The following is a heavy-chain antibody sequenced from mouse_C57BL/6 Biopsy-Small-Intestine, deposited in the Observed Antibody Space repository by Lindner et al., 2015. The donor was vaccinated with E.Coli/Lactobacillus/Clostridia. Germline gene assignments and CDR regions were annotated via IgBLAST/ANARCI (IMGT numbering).Heavy chain of an antibody. J-gene: IGHJ1*03. CDR1: GFTFSDFG. Sequence: VQLQESGGGLVKPGGSLELSCAASGFTFSDFGMHWVRQAPEKGLEWVAYISSGSNSIYYADTVKGRFTISRDNGKKTLFLQMTSLRSEDTAMYYCARRGITTVVGHWYFDFWGTGTTVTVSS. D-gene: IGHD1-1*01. CDR2: ISSGSNSI. CDR3: ARRGITTVVGHWYFDF. V-gene: IGHV5-17*01.